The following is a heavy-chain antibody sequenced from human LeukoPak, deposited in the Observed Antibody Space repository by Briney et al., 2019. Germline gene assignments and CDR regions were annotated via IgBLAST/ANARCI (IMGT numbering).Heavy chain of an antibody. D-gene: IGHD5-24*01. CDR2: IRYDGSNE. CDR1: GFTFSSYD. CDR3: ARSRYNLDY. J-gene: IGHJ4*02. V-gene: IGHV3-33*01. Sequence: GRSLRLSCAASGFTFSSYDMHWVRQAPGKGPEWVAIIRYDGSNENYADFVKGRFTISRDNSKKTLYLQINSLRAEDTAVYYCARSRYNLDYWGQGTLVTVSS.